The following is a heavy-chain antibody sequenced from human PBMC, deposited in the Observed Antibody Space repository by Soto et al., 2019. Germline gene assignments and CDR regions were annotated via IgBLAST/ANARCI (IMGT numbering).Heavy chain of an antibody. CDR2: ISGSGDDT. CDR3: ARSEDYDGSDYWHY. V-gene: IGHV3-23*01. D-gene: IGHD3-22*01. J-gene: IGHJ4*02. CDR1: GFPFSNYA. Sequence: GGSLRLSCAASGFPFSNYAMNWVRQAPGKGLEWVSGISGSGDDTYYADSLKGRLTISRDNSKNKLYLEVNNLRAEDTALYYCARSEDYDGSDYWHYWGQGTLVTASS.